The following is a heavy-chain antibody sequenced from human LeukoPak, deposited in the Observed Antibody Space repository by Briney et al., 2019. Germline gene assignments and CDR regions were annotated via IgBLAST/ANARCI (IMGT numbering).Heavy chain of an antibody. V-gene: IGHV1-8*01. J-gene: IGHJ4*02. CDR2: MNPNSGNT. CDR3: ARGGILTGYYNIDY. Sequence: ASVKVSCKASGYTFTSYDINWVRQATGQGLEWMGWMNPNSGNTGYARKFQGRVTMTRNTSISTAYMELSSLRSEDTAVYYCARGGILTGYYNIDYWGQGTLVTVSS. D-gene: IGHD3-9*01. CDR1: GYTFTSYD.